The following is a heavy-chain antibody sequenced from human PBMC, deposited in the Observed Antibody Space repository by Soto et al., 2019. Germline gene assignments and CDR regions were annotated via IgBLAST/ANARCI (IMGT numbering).Heavy chain of an antibody. CDR3: AKLRQVQQQLDPWDY. CDR1: GFTFSSYG. V-gene: IGHV3-30*18. Sequence: GGSLRLSCAASGFTFSSYGMHWVRQAPGKGLEWVAVISYDGSNKYYGDSMKGRFTISRDNSKNTLYLQMNSLRAEDTAVYYCAKLRQVQQQLDPWDYWGQGTLVTVSS. CDR2: ISYDGSNK. D-gene: IGHD6-13*01. J-gene: IGHJ4*02.